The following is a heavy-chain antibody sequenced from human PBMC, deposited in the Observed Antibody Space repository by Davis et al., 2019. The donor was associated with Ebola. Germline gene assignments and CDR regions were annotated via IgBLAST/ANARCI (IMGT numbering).Heavy chain of an antibody. CDR3: VKDSTAEYSSSWYWFDP. D-gene: IGHD6-13*01. V-gene: IGHV3-30*02. Sequence: PGGSLRLSCAASGFTFSSYGMHWVRQAPGKGLEWVAFIRYDGSNKYYADSVKGRFTISRDNSKNTLYLQMNSLRAEDTAVYYCVKDSTAEYSSSWYWFDPWGQGTLVTVSS. CDR2: IRYDGSNK. CDR1: GFTFSSYG. J-gene: IGHJ5*02.